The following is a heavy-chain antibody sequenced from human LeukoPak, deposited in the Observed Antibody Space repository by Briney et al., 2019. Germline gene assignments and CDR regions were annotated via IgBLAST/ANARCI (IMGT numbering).Heavy chain of an antibody. D-gene: IGHD1-14*01. CDR3: ARRGLRSTNWYGTLDY. CDR2: INHSGGT. CDR1: GGSFSGYY. Sequence: SETLSLTCAVYGGSFSGYYWSWIRQPPGKGLEWIGEINHSGGTNYNPSLKSRVTISVDSSKMQFSLKLNSVTAADMAVYYCARRGLRSTNWYGTLDYWGQGTLVTVSS. J-gene: IGHJ4*02. V-gene: IGHV4-34*01.